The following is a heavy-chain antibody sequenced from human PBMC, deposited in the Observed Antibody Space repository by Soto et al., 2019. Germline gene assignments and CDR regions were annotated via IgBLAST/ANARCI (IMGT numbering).Heavy chain of an antibody. V-gene: IGHV3-30-3*01. CDR3: ARDGDSSGYYPYYFDY. Sequence: QVQLVESGGGVVQPGRSLRLSCAASGFTFSSYAMHWVRQAPGKGLEWVAVISYDGSNKYYADSVKGRFTISRDNSKNTQYLQMNSLRAEDTAVYYCARDGDSSGYYPYYFDYWGQGTLVTVSS. J-gene: IGHJ4*02. CDR2: ISYDGSNK. CDR1: GFTFSSYA. D-gene: IGHD3-22*01.